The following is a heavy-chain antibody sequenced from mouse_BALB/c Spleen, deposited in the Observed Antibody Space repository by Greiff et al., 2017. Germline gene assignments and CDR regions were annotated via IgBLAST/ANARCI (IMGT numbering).Heavy chain of an antibody. CDR2: ILPGSGST. CDR1: GYTFTSYW. D-gene: IGHD1-1*01. Sequence: QVQLKQSGAELAKPGASVKMSCKASGYTFTSYWMHWVKQRPGHGLEWIGEILPGSGSTNYNEKFKGKATFTADTSSNTAYMQLSSLTSEDSAVYYCARGHYYGSSPFAYWGQGTLVTVSA. J-gene: IGHJ3*01. CDR3: ARGHYYGSSPFAY. V-gene: IGHV1-9*01.